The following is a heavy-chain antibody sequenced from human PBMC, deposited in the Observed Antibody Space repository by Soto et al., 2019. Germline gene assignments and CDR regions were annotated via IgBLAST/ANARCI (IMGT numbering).Heavy chain of an antibody. Sequence: EVQLVESGGGLVQPGGSLRLSCAASGFTVSSNYMSWVRQAPGKGLEWVSVIYSGGSTYYADYVKGRFTISRHNSKNTLYLQMNSLSAEDTAVYYWARDQDRDGSGGSCYAFDIWRQGTMVTVSS. CDR1: GFTVSSNY. D-gene: IGHD2-15*01. CDR3: ARDQDRDGSGGSCYAFDI. V-gene: IGHV3-53*04. CDR2: IYSGGST. J-gene: IGHJ3*02.